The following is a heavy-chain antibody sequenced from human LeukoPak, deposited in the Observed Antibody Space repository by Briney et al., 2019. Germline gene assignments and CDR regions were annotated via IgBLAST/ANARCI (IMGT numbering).Heavy chain of an antibody. CDR1: GFTLSNYW. D-gene: IGHD2-15*01. CDR3: ARVGFQNILLWPYDY. Sequence: GGSLRLSCAASGFTLSNYWMSWVRQAPGKGLEWVANIKQDGSEKYYVDSVKGRFTISRDNAKNSLYLQMNSLRAADTAVYFCARVGFQNILLWPYDYWGQGTLVTVSS. J-gene: IGHJ4*02. V-gene: IGHV3-7*01. CDR2: IKQDGSEK.